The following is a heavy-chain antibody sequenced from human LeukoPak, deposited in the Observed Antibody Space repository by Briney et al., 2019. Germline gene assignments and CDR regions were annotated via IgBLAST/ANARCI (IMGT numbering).Heavy chain of an antibody. J-gene: IGHJ6*02. Sequence: GGSLRLSCAASGFTFSSYGMHWVRQAPGKGLEWVAVISYDGSNKYYADSVKGRFTISRDNSKNTLYLQMNSLRAEDTAVYYCAKGFDYYYYGMDVWGQGTTVTVSS. CDR3: AKGFDYYYYGMDV. V-gene: IGHV3-30*18. CDR1: GFTFSSYG. CDR2: ISYDGSNK.